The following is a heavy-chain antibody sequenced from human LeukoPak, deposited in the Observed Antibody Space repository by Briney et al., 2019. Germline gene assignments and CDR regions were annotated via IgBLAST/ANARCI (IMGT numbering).Heavy chain of an antibody. D-gene: IGHD3-3*01. V-gene: IGHV1-46*01. CDR2: IYPSDGST. J-gene: IGHJ6*02. CDR3: ARETDDFWSGYQGMDV. Sequence: ASVKVSCKASGYSFTSNYIHWERQAPGQGLGWMGMIYPSDGSTSYAQKFQGRVTMTRDTSTSTVYMELSSLRSEDTAVYYCARETDDFWSGYQGMDVWGQGTTVTVSS. CDR1: GYSFTSNY.